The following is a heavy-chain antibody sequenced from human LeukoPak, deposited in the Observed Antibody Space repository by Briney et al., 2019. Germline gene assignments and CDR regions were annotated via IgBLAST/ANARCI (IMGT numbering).Heavy chain of an antibody. CDR3: ARRNSIGVPGFYFDY. CDR1: GGSISSGDYY. CDR2: IYYSGST. J-gene: IGHJ4*02. Sequence: PSETLSLTCTVSGGSISSGDYYWSWIRQPPGKGLEWIGYIYYSGSTYYNPSLKSRVTISVDTSKNQFSLKLTSVTAADTAVYYCARRNSIGVPGFYFDYWGQGTLVTVSS. D-gene: IGHD3-3*02. V-gene: IGHV4-30-4*08.